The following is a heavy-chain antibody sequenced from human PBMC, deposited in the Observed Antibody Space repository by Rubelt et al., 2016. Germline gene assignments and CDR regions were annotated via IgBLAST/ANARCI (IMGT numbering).Heavy chain of an antibody. V-gene: IGHV3-66*01. CDR3: ARNWGFDY. D-gene: IGHD7-27*01. CDR1: GFTVSSNY. CDR2: IYSGGST. Sequence: EVQLVESGGGLVQPGGSLRLSCAASGFTVSSNYMSWVRQAPGKGLEWVSVIYSGGSTYYADSVKGRVSISRDKSKNTLYLQMNSLRAEDTAVYYCARNWGFDYWGQGTLVTVSS. J-gene: IGHJ4*02.